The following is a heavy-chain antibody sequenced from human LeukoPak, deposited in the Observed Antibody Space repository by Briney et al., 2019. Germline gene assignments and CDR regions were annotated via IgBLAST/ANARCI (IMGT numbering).Heavy chain of an antibody. CDR1: GGSISSGGYY. J-gene: IGHJ4*02. Sequence: PSEALSLTCTVSGGSISSGGYYWSWIRQHPGKGLEWIGYIYYSGSTYYNPSLKSRVTISVDTSKNQFSLKLSSVTAADTAVYYCARDTMVRGTDYWGQGTLVTVSS. V-gene: IGHV4-31*03. D-gene: IGHD3-10*01. CDR2: IYYSGST. CDR3: ARDTMVRGTDY.